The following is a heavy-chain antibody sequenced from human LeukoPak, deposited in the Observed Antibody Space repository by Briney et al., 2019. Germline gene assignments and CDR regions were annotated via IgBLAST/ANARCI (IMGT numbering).Heavy chain of an antibody. J-gene: IGHJ3*02. CDR1: GFTFSNTW. CDR3: TTGGSVIVAGTRAFDI. Sequence: EGSLRPSCAASGFTFSNTWMNWVRQAPGKGLEWVGRIKSEIDGGATDYAAPVQGRFTISRDDSQATLYLQMNSLKTEDTAVYYCTTGGSVIVAGTRAFDIWGQGTMVTVSS. D-gene: IGHD5-12*01. V-gene: IGHV3-15*07. CDR2: IKSEIDGGAT.